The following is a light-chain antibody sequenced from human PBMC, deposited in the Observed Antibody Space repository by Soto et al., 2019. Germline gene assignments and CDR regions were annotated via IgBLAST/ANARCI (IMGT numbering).Light chain of an antibody. CDR3: QQYGSSPPRT. CDR2: GAS. J-gene: IGKJ2*01. CDR1: QSVSSSY. Sequence: EIVLTQSPGTLSLSPGERATLSCRASQSVSSSYLAWYQQKPGQAPRLLIYGASSRATGIPDRFSGSGSGTDSTLTISRLEPEDFAAYYCQQYGSSPPRTFGQGTKLEIK. V-gene: IGKV3-20*01.